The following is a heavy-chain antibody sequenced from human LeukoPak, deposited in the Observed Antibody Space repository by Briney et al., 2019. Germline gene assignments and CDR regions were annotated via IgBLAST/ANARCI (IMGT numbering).Heavy chain of an antibody. CDR1: GFTFSIYA. Sequence: GGSLRLSCAASGFTFSIYAMSWVRQAPGKGLEWVSGISGVGGRTYYADSMQGRFTISRDTSRNTLYLQMKSLRVEDTAVYYCAKDHRWNDAPCYFDCWGQGTLVTVSS. V-gene: IGHV3-23*01. J-gene: IGHJ4*02. CDR3: AKDHRWNDAPCYFDC. CDR2: ISGVGGRT. D-gene: IGHD1-1*01.